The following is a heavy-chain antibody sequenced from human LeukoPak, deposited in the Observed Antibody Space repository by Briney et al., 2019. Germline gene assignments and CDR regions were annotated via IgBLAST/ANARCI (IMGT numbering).Heavy chain of an antibody. J-gene: IGHJ4*02. CDR3: ARGNGYFDWLLSEGYFDY. V-gene: IGHV4-31*03. D-gene: IGHD3-9*01. CDR1: GGSISSGGYY. CDR2: IYYSGST. Sequence: PSQTLSLTCTVSGGSISSGGYYWSWIRQHPGKGLEWIGYIYYSGSTYYHPSLKSRVTISVDTSKNPCSLKLSSVTAADTAVYYCARGNGYFDWLLSEGYFDYWGQGTLVTVSS.